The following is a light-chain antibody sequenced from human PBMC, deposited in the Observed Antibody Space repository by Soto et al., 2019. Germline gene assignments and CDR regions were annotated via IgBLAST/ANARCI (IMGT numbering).Light chain of an antibody. V-gene: IGLV2-14*03. J-gene: IGLJ1*01. CDR3: SSYTSSITYV. CDR2: EVS. CDR1: KSDIGVYDF. Sequence: QSALTQPPSASGSPGQSVTISCTGTKSDIGVYDFVSWYQQHPGKAPKLMIFEVSHRPSGVSDRFSGSKSGNTASLTISGLQAEDEADYYCSSYTSSITYVFGTGTKLTVL.